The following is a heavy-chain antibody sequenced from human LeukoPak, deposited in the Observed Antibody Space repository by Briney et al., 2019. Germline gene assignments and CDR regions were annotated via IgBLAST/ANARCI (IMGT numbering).Heavy chain of an antibody. CDR3: AKQDCYSANCYLEY. V-gene: IGHV5-51*01. D-gene: IGHD2-2*01. CDR2: IYPGDSDT. J-gene: IGHJ4*02. CDR1: GYSFSSYW. Sequence: GESLKISCKGSGYSFSSYWIGWVRQMPGKGLEWMGIIYPGDSDTRYSPSLQGQVSFSVDKSINTAYLQWSTLEASDTAMYYCAKQDCYSANCYLEYWGQGTLVTVSS.